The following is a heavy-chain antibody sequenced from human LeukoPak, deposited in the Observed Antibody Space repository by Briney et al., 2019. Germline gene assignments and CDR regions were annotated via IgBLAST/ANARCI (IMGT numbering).Heavy chain of an antibody. D-gene: IGHD5-18*01. CDR2: ISYDGSNK. V-gene: IGHV3-30-3*01. CDR1: GFTFSSYA. Sequence: GGSLRLSCAASGFTFSSYAMHWVRQAPGKGLEWVAVISYDGSNKYYADSVKGRFTTSRDNSKNTLYLQMNSLRAEDTAVYYCARRGHGYGSPFDYWGQGTLVTVSS. CDR3: ARRGHGYGSPFDY. J-gene: IGHJ4*02.